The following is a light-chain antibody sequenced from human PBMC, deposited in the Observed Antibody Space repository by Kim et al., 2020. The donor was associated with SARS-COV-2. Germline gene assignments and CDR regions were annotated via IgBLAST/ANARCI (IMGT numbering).Light chain of an antibody. V-gene: IGLV2-14*03. J-gene: IGLJ3*02. CDR1: SSAVGGYNY. Sequence: GQSTTISCAGTSSAVGGYNYVSWYQQHPGKAPKLMIYDVSNRPSGVSNRFSGSKSGNTASLTISGLQAEDEADYYCSSYTSSSTLEFGGGTQLTVL. CDR3: SSYTSSSTLE. CDR2: DVS.